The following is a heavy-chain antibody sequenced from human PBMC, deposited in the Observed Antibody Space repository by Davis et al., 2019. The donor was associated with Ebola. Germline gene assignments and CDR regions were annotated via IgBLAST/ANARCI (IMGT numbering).Heavy chain of an antibody. D-gene: IGHD4-11*01. CDR2: ISGSGGST. CDR1: VITFSSYA. CDR3: ARDLPLQAGFQH. V-gene: IGHV3-23*01. J-gene: IGHJ1*01. Sequence: GESLKISCTDSVITFSSYAMTWVRQAPGKGLEWVSAISGSGGSTYYADSVKGRFTISRDNAKNSLYLQMNSLRDEDTAVYYCARDLPLQAGFQHWGQGTLVTVSS.